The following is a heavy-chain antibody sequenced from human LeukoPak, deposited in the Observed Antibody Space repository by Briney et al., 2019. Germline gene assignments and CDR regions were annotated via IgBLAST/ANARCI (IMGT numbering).Heavy chain of an antibody. D-gene: IGHD2-2*01. Sequence: GRSLRLSCAASGFTFSSYGMHWVRQAPGKGLEWVSSISSSSSYIYYADSVKGRFTISRDNAKNSLYLQMNSLRAEDTAVYYCAGGRTRCCSDYWGQGTLVTVSS. CDR1: GFTFSSYG. CDR3: AGGRTRCCSDY. V-gene: IGHV3-21*01. CDR2: ISSSSSYI. J-gene: IGHJ4*02.